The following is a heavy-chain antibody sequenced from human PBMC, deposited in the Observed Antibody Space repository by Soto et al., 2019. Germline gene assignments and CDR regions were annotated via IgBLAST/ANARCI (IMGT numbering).Heavy chain of an antibody. CDR3: ARRGGSSGKGSYYGMDV. V-gene: IGHV5-51*01. D-gene: IGHD5-12*01. J-gene: IGHJ6*02. CDR2: IYVGDSDT. Sequence: GESLKISCKGSGYSFTSYWIGWVRQMPGKGLEWMGIIYVGDSDTRYNPSFRGQVTISADKSTSTAYLQWTSLTASDTAIYYCARRGGSSGKGSYYGMDVWGQGTTVTVSS. CDR1: GYSFTSYW.